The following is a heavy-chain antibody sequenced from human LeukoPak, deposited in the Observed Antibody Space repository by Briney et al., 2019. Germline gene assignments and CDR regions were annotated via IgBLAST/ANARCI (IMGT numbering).Heavy chain of an antibody. V-gene: IGHV4-4*07. Sequence: SETPSLTCTVSGGSISSYYWSWTRQPAEKGLEWIGRIYATGGTNYNPSLKSRVTISVDKSKNQFSLKLNFVTAADTAVYYCASGPSGSSGYSIDYWGQGTLVAVSS. J-gene: IGHJ4*02. CDR2: IYATGGT. CDR3: ASGPSGSSGYSIDY. CDR1: GGSISSYY. D-gene: IGHD3-22*01.